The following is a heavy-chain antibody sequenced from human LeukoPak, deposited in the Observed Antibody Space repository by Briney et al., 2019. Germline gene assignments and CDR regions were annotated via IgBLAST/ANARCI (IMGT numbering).Heavy chain of an antibody. CDR2: IYTSGST. D-gene: IGHD3-3*01. J-gene: IGHJ5*02. CDR1: GGSISSYY. Sequence: KPSETLSLTCTVSGGSISSYYWSWIRQPAGKGLEWIGRIYTSGSTNYNPSLESRVTMSLDMSTHQFFLNLTSVTAADTAVYYCARGDLWYFDPWGPGTPVTVSS. V-gene: IGHV4-4*07. CDR3: ARGDLWYFDP.